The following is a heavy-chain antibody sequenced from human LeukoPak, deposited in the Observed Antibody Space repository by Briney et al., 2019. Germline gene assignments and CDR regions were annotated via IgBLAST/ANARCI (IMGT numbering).Heavy chain of an antibody. CDR1: GFTFSSYW. CDR3: ARGQTTVTN. D-gene: IGHD4-17*01. J-gene: IGHJ4*02. Sequence: PGGSLRLSCAASGFTFSSYWMSWVRQAPGKGLEWVANIKQDGSEKYYVDSMKGRFTISRDNAKNPLYLQMNSLRAEDTAVYFCARGQTTVTNWGQGTLVTVSS. CDR2: IKQDGSEK. V-gene: IGHV3-7*03.